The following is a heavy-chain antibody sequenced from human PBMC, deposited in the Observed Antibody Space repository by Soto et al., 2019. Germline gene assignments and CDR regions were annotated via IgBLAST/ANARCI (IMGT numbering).Heavy chain of an antibody. V-gene: IGHV5-51*01. J-gene: IGHJ5*02. CDR3: ARKDKSGYFNWFDP. Sequence: VESLKISCRTSGYRFTSYWIAWVGQMPGKGLEWMGIIFPSDSDTRYSPSFQGQVTISADRSTSTVFLQWASLKASDTAVYFCARKDKSGYFNWFDPWGQGTLVTVSS. CDR2: IFPSDSDT. CDR1: GYRFTSYW. D-gene: IGHD3-22*01.